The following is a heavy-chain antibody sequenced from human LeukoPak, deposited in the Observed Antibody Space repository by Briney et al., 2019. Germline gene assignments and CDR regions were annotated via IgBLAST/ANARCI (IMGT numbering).Heavy chain of an antibody. CDR1: GYTFTSYA. D-gene: IGHD3-22*01. J-gene: IGHJ5*02. Sequence: ASVKVSCKASGYTFTSYAMHWVRQAPGQRLEWMGWISAYNGNTNYAQKLQGRVTMTTDTSTSTAYMELRSLRSDDTAVYYCARDLGASGYLNWFDPWGQGTLVTVSS. CDR2: ISAYNGNT. CDR3: ARDLGASGYLNWFDP. V-gene: IGHV1-18*01.